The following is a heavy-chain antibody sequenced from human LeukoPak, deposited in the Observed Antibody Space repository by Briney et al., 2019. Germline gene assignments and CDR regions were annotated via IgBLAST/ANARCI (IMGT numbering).Heavy chain of an antibody. CDR1: GGSISSSSYY. Sequence: PSETLSLTCTVSGGSISSSSYYWGWIRQPPGKGLEWIGSIYYSGSTYYNPSLKSRVTISVDTSKNQFSLKLSSVTAADTAVYYCARKPGTFYFDYWGQGTLVTVSS. J-gene: IGHJ4*02. CDR2: IYYSGST. V-gene: IGHV4-39*07. D-gene: IGHD6-13*01. CDR3: ARKPGTFYFDY.